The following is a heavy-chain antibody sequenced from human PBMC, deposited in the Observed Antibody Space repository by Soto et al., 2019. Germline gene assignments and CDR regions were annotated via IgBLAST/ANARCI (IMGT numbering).Heavy chain of an antibody. CDR1: GFTFSSYG. V-gene: IGHV3-33*01. CDR2: IWYDGSNK. Sequence: GGSLRLSCAASGFTFSSYGMHWVRQAPGKGLEWVAVIWYDGSNKYYADSVKGRFTISRDNSKNTLYLQMNSLRAEDTAVYYCARAPYGDCSAIDYWGQGTLVTVSS. D-gene: IGHD4-17*01. J-gene: IGHJ4*02. CDR3: ARAPYGDCSAIDY.